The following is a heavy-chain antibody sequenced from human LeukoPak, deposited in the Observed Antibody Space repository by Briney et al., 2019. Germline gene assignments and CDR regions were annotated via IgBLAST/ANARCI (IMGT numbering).Heavy chain of an antibody. CDR1: GYRFTSYW. Sequence: GESLKISCKVSGYRFTSYWIGWVRQMPGKGLEWMGIIYPGDSNSRYSPSFQGQVTISADKSISTAYLQWSSLKASDTAMYYCAKRKGTRNSPFDYWGQGTLVTVSS. V-gene: IGHV5-51*01. J-gene: IGHJ4*02. D-gene: IGHD4-23*01. CDR3: AKRKGTRNSPFDY. CDR2: IYPGDSNS.